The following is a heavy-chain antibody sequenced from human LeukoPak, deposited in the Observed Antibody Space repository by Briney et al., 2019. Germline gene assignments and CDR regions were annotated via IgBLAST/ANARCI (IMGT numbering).Heavy chain of an antibody. V-gene: IGHV4-61*02. D-gene: IGHD3-16*02. CDR3: AREGPGNEPYDYVWGSYRRGGPFDY. J-gene: IGHJ4*02. Sequence: PSETLSLTCTVSGGSISSGSYYWSWIRQLAGKGLEWIGRIYTSGSTNYNPSLKNRVTISVDTSKNQFSLKLSSVTAADTAVYYCAREGPGNEPYDYVWGSYRRGGPFDYWGQGTLVTVSS. CDR2: IYTSGST. CDR1: GGSISSGSYY.